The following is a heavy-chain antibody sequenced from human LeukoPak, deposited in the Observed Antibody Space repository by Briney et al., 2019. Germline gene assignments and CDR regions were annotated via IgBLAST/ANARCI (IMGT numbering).Heavy chain of an antibody. CDR2: MNPNSGNT. CDR1: GYTFTGYD. Sequence: ASVKVSCKASGYTFTGYDINWVRQATGQGLEWMGWMNPNSGNTGYAQKFQGRVTMTRNTSISTAYTELSSLRSEDTAVYYCARGPYCGGDCYSPDPFDYWGQGTLVTVSS. J-gene: IGHJ4*02. V-gene: IGHV1-8*01. D-gene: IGHD2-21*02. CDR3: ARGPYCGGDCYSPDPFDY.